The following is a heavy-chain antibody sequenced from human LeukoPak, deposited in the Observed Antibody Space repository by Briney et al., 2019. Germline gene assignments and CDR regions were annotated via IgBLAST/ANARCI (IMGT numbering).Heavy chain of an antibody. V-gene: IGHV3-30*03. CDR3: ARHSSGWYWYYFDY. Sequence: PGRSLRLSCAASGFTFSSYAIHWVRQAPGKGLEWVAVISYDGSNKYYADSVKGRFTISRDNAKNSLYLQMNSLRAEDTAVYYCARHSSGWYWYYFDYWGQGTLVTVYS. D-gene: IGHD6-19*01. CDR1: GFTFSSYA. J-gene: IGHJ4*02. CDR2: ISYDGSNK.